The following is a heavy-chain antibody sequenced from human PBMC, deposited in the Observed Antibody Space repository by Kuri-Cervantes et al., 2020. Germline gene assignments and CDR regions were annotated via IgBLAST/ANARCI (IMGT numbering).Heavy chain of an antibody. J-gene: IGHJ6*03. CDR3: ARESRVPSDYGVKYYYYYYMDV. V-gene: IGHV1-2*04. CDR2: INPNSGGT. CDR1: GYTFKSYA. D-gene: IGHD4-17*01. Sequence: ASVKVSCKASGYTFKSYAMHWVRQAPGQRLEWMGWINPNSGGTNYAQKFQGWVTMTRDTSISTAYMELSSLRSEDTAVYYCARESRVPSDYGVKYYYYYYMDVWGKGTTVTVSS.